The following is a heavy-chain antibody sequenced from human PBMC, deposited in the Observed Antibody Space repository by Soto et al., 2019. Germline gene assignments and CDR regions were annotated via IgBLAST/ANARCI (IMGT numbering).Heavy chain of an antibody. CDR1: GGSISSYY. Sequence: SETLSLTCTVSGGSISSYYWSWIRQPPGKGLEWIGYIYYSGSTNYNPSLKSRVTISVDTSKNQFSLKLSSVTAADTAVYYCARDPGNYGADYWGQGTLVTVSS. J-gene: IGHJ4*02. D-gene: IGHD4-17*01. CDR3: ARDPGNYGADY. CDR2: IYYSGST. V-gene: IGHV4-59*01.